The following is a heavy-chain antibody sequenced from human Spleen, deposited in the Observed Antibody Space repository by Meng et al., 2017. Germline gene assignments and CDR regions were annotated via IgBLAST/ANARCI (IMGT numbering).Heavy chain of an antibody. V-gene: IGHV3-21*01. D-gene: IGHD3-10*01. J-gene: IGHJ2*01. CDR1: GITFSSYS. CDR2: ISSSSTYI. CDR3: ARVGVYYGSGTVPSYWYFDL. Sequence: GESLKISCVVSGITFSSYSMNWVRQAPGKGLEWVSSISSSSTYIHDADSVKGRFTISRDNAKNSLYLQMNSLRAEDTAVYYCARVGVYYGSGTVPSYWYFDLWGRGTLVTVSS.